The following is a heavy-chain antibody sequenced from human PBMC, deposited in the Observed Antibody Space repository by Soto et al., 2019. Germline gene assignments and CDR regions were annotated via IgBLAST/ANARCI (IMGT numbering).Heavy chain of an antibody. V-gene: IGHV4-30-4*01. J-gene: IGHJ6*02. CDR1: GGSISSGDYY. CDR3: ARDSPYGSGSYSGFYYYDGMDV. Sequence: QVQLQESGPGLVKPSQTLSLTCTVSGGSISSGDYYWSWIRQPPGKGLEWIGYIYYSGRTYYNPSLKSRVTISVDTSKNQFSLKLSSVTAADTAVYYCARDSPYGSGSYSGFYYYDGMDVWGQGTTVTVSS. D-gene: IGHD3-10*01. CDR2: IYYSGRT.